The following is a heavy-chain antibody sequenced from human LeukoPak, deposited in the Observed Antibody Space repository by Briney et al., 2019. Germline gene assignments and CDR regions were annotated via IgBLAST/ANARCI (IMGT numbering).Heavy chain of an antibody. Sequence: VASVKVSCKASGYTFTSYDINWVRQATGQGLEWMGWMNPNSGNTGYAQKFQGRVTMTRDTSISTAYMELSRLRSDDTAVYYCARPRGPYTAMVTSDAFDIWGQGTMVTVSS. CDR1: GYTFTSYD. V-gene: IGHV1-8*01. J-gene: IGHJ3*02. CDR2: MNPNSGNT. CDR3: ARPRGPYTAMVTSDAFDI. D-gene: IGHD5-18*01.